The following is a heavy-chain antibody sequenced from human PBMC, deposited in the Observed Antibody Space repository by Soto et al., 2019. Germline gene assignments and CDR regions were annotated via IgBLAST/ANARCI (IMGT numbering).Heavy chain of an antibody. J-gene: IGHJ4*02. Sequence: SETLSLTCTVSGDSISSHYWSWIRQPPGKGLEWIGYIYYSGSTDYNPSLKSRVTISVHTSKTQFSLKLISVTAADTAVYFFARRVLSSTLYDYCGQGTLVTVSS. V-gene: IGHV4-59*08. CDR2: IYYSGST. CDR3: ARRVLSSTLYDY. CDR1: GDSISSHY. D-gene: IGHD6-13*01.